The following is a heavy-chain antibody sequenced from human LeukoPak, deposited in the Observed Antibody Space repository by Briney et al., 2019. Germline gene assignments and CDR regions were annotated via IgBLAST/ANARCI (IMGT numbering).Heavy chain of an antibody. D-gene: IGHD2-2*01. CDR3: ARAYHPDIVVVPAAVYYYYGMDV. J-gene: IGHJ6*02. V-gene: IGHV1-2*02. Sequence: GASVKVSCKASGYTFTGYYMHWMRQAPGQGLEWMGWINPNSGGTNYAQKFQGRVTMTRDTSISTAYMELSRLRSDDTAVYYCARAYHPDIVVVPAAVYYYYGMDVWGQGTTVTVSS. CDR1: GYTFTGYY. CDR2: INPNSGGT.